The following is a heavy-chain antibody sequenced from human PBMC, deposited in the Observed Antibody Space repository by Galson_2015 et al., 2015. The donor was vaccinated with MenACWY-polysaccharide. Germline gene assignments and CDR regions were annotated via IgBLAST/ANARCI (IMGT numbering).Heavy chain of an antibody. CDR2: IYPRDSDV. CDR3: ARKDHGTGSMDV. Sequence: QSGAEVKKPGESLQISCKASGYLFTSFAIGWVRQMPGKGLEWLGIIYPRDSDVKYNPSFQGQVTFSADRSTNTAYLQWSSLKASDSAMYYCARKDHGTGSMDVWGQGTTVTVSS. D-gene: IGHD3-10*01. V-gene: IGHV5-51*01. J-gene: IGHJ6*02. CDR1: GYLFTSFA.